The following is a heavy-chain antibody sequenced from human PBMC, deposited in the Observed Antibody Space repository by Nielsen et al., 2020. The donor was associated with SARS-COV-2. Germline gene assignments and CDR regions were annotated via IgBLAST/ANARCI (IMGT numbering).Heavy chain of an antibody. V-gene: IGHV3-23*01. J-gene: IGHJ4*02. D-gene: IGHD3-10*01. CDR1: GFSFSNYV. Sequence: GESLKISCVASGFSFSNYVMNWVRQAPGKGLEWVSAISESGGATYYTDSVKGRFTISGDNSRNTLYLEMNSLRADDTAVYYCAKHEGEDWGQGTLVTVSS. CDR2: ISESGGAT. CDR3: AKHEGED.